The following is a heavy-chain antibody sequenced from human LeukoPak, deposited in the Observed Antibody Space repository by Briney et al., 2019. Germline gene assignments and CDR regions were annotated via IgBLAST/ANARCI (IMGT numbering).Heavy chain of an antibody. CDR1: GGSISGYY. D-gene: IGHD7-27*01. V-gene: IGHV4-34*01. Sequence: PSETLSLTCAVYGGSISGYYWSWIRQPPGKGLEWIGEINHSGGANYNPSLKSRVTISVDTPKNQFSLKLSSVTAADTAVYYCARGFSGDRAFDIWGQGTMVTVSS. CDR3: ARGFSGDRAFDI. J-gene: IGHJ3*02. CDR2: INHSGGA.